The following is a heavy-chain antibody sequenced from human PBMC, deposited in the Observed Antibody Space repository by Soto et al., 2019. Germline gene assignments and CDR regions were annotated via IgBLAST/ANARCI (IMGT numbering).Heavy chain of an antibody. CDR1: GFTSSSYG. J-gene: IGHJ4*02. CDR3: AKHHAIPYFGSDRSSGVVGGNFDY. CDR2: ISYDGSSK. D-gene: IGHD2-21*02. V-gene: IGHV3-30*18. Sequence: QVQLVESGGGVVQPGRSLRLSCAVSGFTSSSYGMHWVRQAPGKGLEGVAVISYDGSSKYYADSVKGRFTISRDNSKNKLDLQKNNLKAEEKAVYYFAKHHAIPYFGSDRSSGVVGGNFDYWGQGTLVTVSS.